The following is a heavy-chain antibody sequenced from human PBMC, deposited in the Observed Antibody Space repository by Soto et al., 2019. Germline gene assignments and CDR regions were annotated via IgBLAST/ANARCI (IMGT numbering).Heavy chain of an antibody. J-gene: IGHJ6*02. CDR2: INPNSGGT. CDR3: ARGVSRSSGMDV. Sequence: ASVKVSCKASGYTFTGYYMHWVRQAPGRGLEWMGWINPNSGGTNYAQKFQGRVTMTRDTSISTAYMELSRLRSDDTAVYYCARGVSRSSGMDVWGQGTTVTVSS. CDR1: GYTFTGYY. D-gene: IGHD6-6*01. V-gene: IGHV1-2*02.